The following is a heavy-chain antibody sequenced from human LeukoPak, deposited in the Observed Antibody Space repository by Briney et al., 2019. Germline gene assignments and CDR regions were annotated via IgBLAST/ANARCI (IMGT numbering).Heavy chain of an antibody. D-gene: IGHD1-7*01. Sequence: PGGSLRLSCAASGFTFSSYAMHWVRQAPGKGLEWVAVISYDGGNKYYADSVKRRFTISRDNSKNTLYLQMNSLRAEDTAVYYCARDDWNYPEDYWGQGTLVTVSS. V-gene: IGHV3-30-3*01. CDR3: ARDDWNYPEDY. CDR2: ISYDGGNK. CDR1: GFTFSSYA. J-gene: IGHJ4*02.